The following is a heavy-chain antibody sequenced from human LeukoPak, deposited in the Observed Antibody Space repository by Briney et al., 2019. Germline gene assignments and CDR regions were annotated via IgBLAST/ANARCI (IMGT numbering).Heavy chain of an antibody. CDR2: IYYSGST. J-gene: IGHJ4*02. D-gene: IGHD3-22*01. CDR3: ARSLTYYYDSSGYGVDY. V-gene: IGHV4-39*07. Sequence: KSSETLSLTCTVSGGSISSSSYYWGWIRQPPGKGLEWIGSIYYSGSTYYNPSLKSRVTISVDTSKNQFSLKLSSVTAADTAVYYCARSLTYYYDSSGYGVDYWGQGTLVTVSS. CDR1: GGSISSSSYY.